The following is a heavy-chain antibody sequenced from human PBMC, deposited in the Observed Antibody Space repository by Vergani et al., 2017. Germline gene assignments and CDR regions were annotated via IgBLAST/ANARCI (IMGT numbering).Heavy chain of an antibody. V-gene: IGHV3-49*04. D-gene: IGHD5-18*01. CDR1: GFTFGDYA. Sequence: EVQLVESGGGLVQPGRSLRLSCTASGFTFGDYAMSWVRQAPGKGLEWVGFIRSKAYGGTTEYAASVKGRFTISRDDSKSIAYLQMNSLKTEDTAVYYCTRDTAEVAEPGAFDIWGQGTMVTVSS. CDR2: IRSKAYGGTT. CDR3: TRDTAEVAEPGAFDI. J-gene: IGHJ3*02.